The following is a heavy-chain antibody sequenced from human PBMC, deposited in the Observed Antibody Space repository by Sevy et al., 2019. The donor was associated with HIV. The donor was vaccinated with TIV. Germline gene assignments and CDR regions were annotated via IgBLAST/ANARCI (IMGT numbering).Heavy chain of an antibody. CDR2: INPNRGDT. V-gene: IGHV1-2*02. CDR3: AKIIVGANKYYFDY. CDR1: GYTFIDYF. J-gene: IGHJ4*02. D-gene: IGHD1-26*01. Sequence: ASVKVSCKASGYTFIDYFMYWVRQAPRQGLEWMGWINPNRGDTKSAQKFQGRVTRTRDTSSRTAYMELSSLRSDDTAVYYCAKIIVGANKYYFDYWGQGTLVTVSS.